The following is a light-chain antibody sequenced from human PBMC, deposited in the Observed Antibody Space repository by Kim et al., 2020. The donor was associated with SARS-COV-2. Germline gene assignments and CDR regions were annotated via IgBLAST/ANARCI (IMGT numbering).Light chain of an antibody. V-gene: IGKV3-20*01. Sequence: EIVLTQSPGTLSLSPGERATLPCRASQSVTSNNLAWFQQKPGQAPGLLIYGTSSRATGIPDRFSGSGSGTDFTLTISRLEPEDFAVYYCQQYDNSPYTFGQGTKLEI. CDR3: QQYDNSPYT. CDR1: QSVTSNN. J-gene: IGKJ2*01. CDR2: GTS.